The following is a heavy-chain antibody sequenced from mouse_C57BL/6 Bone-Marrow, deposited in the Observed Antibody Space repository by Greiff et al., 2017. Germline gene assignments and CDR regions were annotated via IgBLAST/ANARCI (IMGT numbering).Heavy chain of an antibody. CDR2: IYTRSGNT. V-gene: IGHV1-81*01. CDR1: GYTFTSSG. CDR3: ARMGFCAMDD. J-gene: IGHJ4*01. Sequence: VQLQQSGAELARPGASVKLSCKASGYTFTSSGISWVKQSTGKGLEWIGEIYTRSGNTYYNEKFKGKATLPADKSSSTAYMERRSLTSDDSACYFCARMGFCAMDDWGQGTSVTVSS.